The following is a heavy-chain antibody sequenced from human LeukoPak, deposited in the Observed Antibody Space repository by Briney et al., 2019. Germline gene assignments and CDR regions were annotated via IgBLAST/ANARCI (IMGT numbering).Heavy chain of an antibody. CDR2: IYHSGNT. Sequence: SETLSLTCAVSGGSISSSYWWSWVRQPPGKGLEWIGEIYHSGNTNYNPSLKSRVTISIDKSKNHFSLKLSSVTAADTAVYYCARRAYSSSSDYWGQGTLVTVSS. CDR1: GGSISSSYW. J-gene: IGHJ4*02. D-gene: IGHD6-6*01. V-gene: IGHV4-4*02. CDR3: ARRAYSSSSDY.